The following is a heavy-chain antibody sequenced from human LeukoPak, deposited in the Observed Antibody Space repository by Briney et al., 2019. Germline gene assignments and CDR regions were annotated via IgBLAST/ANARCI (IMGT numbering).Heavy chain of an antibody. CDR2: ISGSGGST. CDR3: AKRHCSSTHCYAFDY. CDR1: GFTYSSCV. D-gene: IGHD2-2*01. J-gene: IGHJ4*02. V-gene: IGHV3-23*01. Sequence: GGSLRLSCATSGFTYSSCVMAWVHQAPGKGLEWVSSISGSGGSTYYADSVKGRFTISRDNSMNTLYLQMNSLTAEDTAVYYCAKRHCSSTHCYAFDYWGQGTLVTVSS.